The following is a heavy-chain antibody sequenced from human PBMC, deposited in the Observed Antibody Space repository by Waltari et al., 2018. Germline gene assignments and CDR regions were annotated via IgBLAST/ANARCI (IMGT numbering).Heavy chain of an antibody. V-gene: IGHV4-34*01. D-gene: IGHD3-3*01. CDR3: ARVGLEWLVGRYYYYYMDV. CDR1: GGSFSDDY. Sequence: QVQLQQWGAGLLKPSETLSLTCVVYGGSFSDDYWSWIRQSPGKGLEWFGQINHGGRTTYSPSIKNRVTIEVDASKNQSSLRLTSVTAADTAVYYCARVGLEWLVGRYYYYYMDVWDKGTTVTVSS. J-gene: IGHJ6*03. CDR2: INHGGRT.